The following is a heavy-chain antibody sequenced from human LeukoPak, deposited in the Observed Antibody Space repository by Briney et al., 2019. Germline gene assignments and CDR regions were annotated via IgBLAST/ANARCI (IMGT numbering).Heavy chain of an antibody. CDR2: IHQSGST. V-gene: IGHV4-4*02. Sequence: SETLSLTCDVSGVAIRSGHWWSWVRQIPGKGLEWIGEIHQSGSTNYHASLKSRVTIAVDTSKNQFYLKVTSLTAADTAVYYCARVSAASYFDYWGQGTLVTVPS. CDR3: ARVSAASYFDY. D-gene: IGHD6-13*01. J-gene: IGHJ4*02. CDR1: GVAIRSGHW.